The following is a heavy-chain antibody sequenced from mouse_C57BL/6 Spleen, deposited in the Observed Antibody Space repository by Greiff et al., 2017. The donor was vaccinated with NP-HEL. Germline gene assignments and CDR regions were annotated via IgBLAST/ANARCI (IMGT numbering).Heavy chain of an antibody. J-gene: IGHJ4*01. Sequence: VQLQESGPGLVQPSQSLSITCTVSGFSLTSYGVHWVRQSPGKGLEWLGVIWSGGSTDYNAAFIFRLSISKDNSKSQVFFKMNSLQADDTAIYYCARKLGRGDYAMDYWGQGTSVTVSS. CDR2: IWSGGST. D-gene: IGHD4-1*01. CDR3: ARKLGRGDYAMDY. CDR1: GFSLTSYG. V-gene: IGHV2-2*01.